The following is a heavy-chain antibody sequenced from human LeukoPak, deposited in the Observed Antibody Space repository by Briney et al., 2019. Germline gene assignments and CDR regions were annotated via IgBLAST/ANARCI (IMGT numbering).Heavy chain of an antibody. CDR2: MNPNSGNT. CDR1: GYTFTSYD. D-gene: IGHD2-15*01. J-gene: IGHJ3*02. CDR3: ARDPLSLLDDAFDI. V-gene: IGHV1-8*03. Sequence: ASVKVSCKASGYTFTSYDINWVRQATGQGLEWMGWMNPNSGNTGYAQKFQGRVTITRNTSISTAYMELRSLGSDDTAVYYCARDPLSLLDDAFDIWGQGTMVTVSS.